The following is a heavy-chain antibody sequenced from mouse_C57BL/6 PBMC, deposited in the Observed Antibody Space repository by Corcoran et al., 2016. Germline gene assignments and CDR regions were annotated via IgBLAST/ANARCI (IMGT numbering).Heavy chain of an antibody. CDR1: GYTFTDYY. J-gene: IGHJ4*01. CDR2: INPNNGGT. V-gene: IGHV1-26*01. Sequence: EVQLQQSGPELVKPGASVKISCKASGYTFTDYYMNWVKQSHGKSLEWIGDINPNNGGTSYNQKFKGKATLTVDKSSSTAYMELRSLTSEDSAVYYCARGGTTVVESFYYAMDYWGQGTSVTVSS. D-gene: IGHD1-1*01. CDR3: ARGGTTVVESFYYAMDY.